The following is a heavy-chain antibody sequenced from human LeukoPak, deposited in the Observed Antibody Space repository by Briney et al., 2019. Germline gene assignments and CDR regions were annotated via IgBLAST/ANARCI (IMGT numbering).Heavy chain of an antibody. CDR1: GGAVNGYY. J-gene: IGHJ4*02. CDR2: IYYSGST. Sequence: SETLSLTCIVSGGAVNGYYWSGIRQPPGKGLEWIGYIYYSGSTDYNPSLKSRLTMSIDTSKNQFSLRLSSVTAADTAVYYCARVGDSSGYSVFDSWGQGTLVTVSS. D-gene: IGHD3-22*01. V-gene: IGHV4-59*02. CDR3: ARVGDSSGYSVFDS.